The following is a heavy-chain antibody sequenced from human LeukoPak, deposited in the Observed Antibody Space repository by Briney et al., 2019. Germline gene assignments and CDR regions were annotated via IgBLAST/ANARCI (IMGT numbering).Heavy chain of an antibody. J-gene: IGHJ4*02. Sequence: PGGSLRLSCAASGFTFSSYGMHWVRQAPGKGLEWVAFIRYADSVKGRFTISRDNSKNTLYLQMNSLRAEDTAVYYCAKARLSWHYYGSGRVDYWGQGTLVTVSS. CDR1: GFTFSSYG. CDR3: AKARLSWHYYGSGRVDY. CDR2: IR. D-gene: IGHD3-10*01. V-gene: IGHV3-30*02.